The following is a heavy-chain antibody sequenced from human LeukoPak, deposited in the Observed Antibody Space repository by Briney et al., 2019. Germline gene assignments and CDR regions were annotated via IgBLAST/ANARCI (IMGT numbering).Heavy chain of an antibody. CDR1: GGSVSSYY. Sequence: SETLSLTRTVSGGSVSSYYWSWIRQTPEKGLEWIGYMSYSGRTDYGPSLKSRVTMSVDTSKNQFSLKMSYVTALDTAVYYCARIFLGYSSGWYFDYRGQGTLVTVSS. V-gene: IGHV4-59*02. CDR3: ARIFLGYSSGWYFDY. D-gene: IGHD6-19*01. J-gene: IGHJ4*02. CDR2: MSYSGRT.